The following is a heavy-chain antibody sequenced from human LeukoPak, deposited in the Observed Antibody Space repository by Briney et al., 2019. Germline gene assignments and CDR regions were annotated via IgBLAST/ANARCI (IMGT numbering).Heavy chain of an antibody. CDR1: GGSFSGYY. V-gene: IGHV4-34*01. D-gene: IGHD3-9*01. J-gene: IGHJ4*02. CDR3: ASPFSYDILTGQPFDY. CDR2: INHSGST. Sequence: SETLPLTCAVYGGSFSGYYWSWIRQPPGKGLKWIGEINHSGSTNYNPSLKSRVTISVDTSKNQFSLKLSSVTAADTAVYYCASPFSYDILTGQPFDYWGQGTLVTVSS.